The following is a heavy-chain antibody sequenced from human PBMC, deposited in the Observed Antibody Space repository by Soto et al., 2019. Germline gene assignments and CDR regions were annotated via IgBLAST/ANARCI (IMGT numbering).Heavy chain of an antibody. Sequence: SVKVSCKASGFTFTSSAMQWVRQARGQHLEWIGWIVVGSGNTNYAQKFQERVTITRDMSTSTAYMELSSLRSEDTAVYYWAAASKYGDYVSQWGKRTLVTVSS. CDR2: IVVGSGNT. CDR1: GFTFTSSA. V-gene: IGHV1-58*02. CDR3: AAASKYGDYVSQ. D-gene: IGHD4-17*01. J-gene: IGHJ4*02.